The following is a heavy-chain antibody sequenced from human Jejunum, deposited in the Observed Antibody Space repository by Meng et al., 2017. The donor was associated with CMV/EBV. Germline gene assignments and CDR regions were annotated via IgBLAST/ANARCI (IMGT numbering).Heavy chain of an antibody. Sequence: QVQLQESGPGLVKPSQTLSLTVGVSGDSTSSGDAYWSWIRQPPGKGLEWIGYIYESGSPSYNPSLESRVTISVDTSKNQFSLKVMSVTAADTAVYYCAREGTNSYYFDYWGQGTLVTVSS. CDR3: AREGTNSYYFDY. CDR1: GDSTSSGDAY. D-gene: IGHD1-14*01. V-gene: IGHV4-30-4*01. CDR2: IYESGSP. J-gene: IGHJ4*02.